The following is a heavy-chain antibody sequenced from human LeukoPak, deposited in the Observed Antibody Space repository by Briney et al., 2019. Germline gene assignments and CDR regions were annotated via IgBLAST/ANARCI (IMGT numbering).Heavy chain of an antibody. CDR2: INPNTGGT. J-gene: IGHJ4*02. Sequence: ASVKVSCKXSGYTFTGYYMHWVRQAPRQGLEWMGRINPNTGGTNYVQKLQGRVTVTRDTSISTAYMELSSLRSDDTAVYYCARERDGDYARGLDYWGQGTLVTVSS. D-gene: IGHD4-17*01. V-gene: IGHV1-2*06. CDR3: ARERDGDYARGLDY. CDR1: GYTFTGYY.